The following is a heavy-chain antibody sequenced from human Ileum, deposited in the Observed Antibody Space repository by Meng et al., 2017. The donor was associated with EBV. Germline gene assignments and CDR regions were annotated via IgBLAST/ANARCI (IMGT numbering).Heavy chain of an antibody. CDR1: GFSLSTSGVG. V-gene: IGHV2-5*02. Sequence: QITLKESGPTLVKPTQTLTLTSTFSGFSLSTSGVGVGWIRQPPEKALEWLALIYWDDDKRYSPSLKNRLTITKDTSKNQVVLTLTNIDPVDTATYYCAHRHRLRDFDYWGQGTLVTVSS. CDR3: AHRHRLRDFDY. J-gene: IGHJ4*02. D-gene: IGHD4-17*01. CDR2: IYWDDDK.